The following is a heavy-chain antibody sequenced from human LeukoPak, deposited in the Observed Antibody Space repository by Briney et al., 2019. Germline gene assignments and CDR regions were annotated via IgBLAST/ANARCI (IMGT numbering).Heavy chain of an antibody. CDR1: RFTFSNYN. Sequence: GGSLRLSCAASRFTFSNYNMNWVRQAPGEGLEWVSSISSSSSYIYYADSVKGRFTISRDNAKNLLYLQMNSLRAEDTAVYYCARGPPGYGSDVFDIWGQGTMVTVSS. D-gene: IGHD2-15*01. CDR2: ISSSSSYI. CDR3: ARGPPGYGSDVFDI. J-gene: IGHJ3*02. V-gene: IGHV3-21*01.